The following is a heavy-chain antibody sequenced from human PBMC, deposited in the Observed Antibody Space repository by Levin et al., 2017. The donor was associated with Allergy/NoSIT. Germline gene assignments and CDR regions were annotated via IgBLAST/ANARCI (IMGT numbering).Heavy chain of an antibody. CDR1: GGSISSGDYY. Sequence: SETLSLTCTVSGGSISSGDYYWSWIRQPPGKGLEWIGYIYYSGSTYYNPSLKSRVTISVDTSKNQFSLKLSSVTAADTAVYYCAREGYYYDSSGYYNSWGQGTMVTVSS. J-gene: IGHJ3*02. D-gene: IGHD3-22*01. CDR2: IYYSGST. V-gene: IGHV4-30-4*01. CDR3: AREGYYYDSSGYYNS.